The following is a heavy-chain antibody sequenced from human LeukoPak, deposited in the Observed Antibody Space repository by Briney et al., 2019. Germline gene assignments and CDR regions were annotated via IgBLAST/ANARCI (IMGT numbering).Heavy chain of an antibody. J-gene: IGHJ4*02. CDR2: IYYSGST. V-gene: IGHV4-31*03. CDR1: GGSISSGGYY. D-gene: IGHD4-17*01. Sequence: SETLSLTCTVSGGSISSGGYYWSWIRQHPGKGLAWIGYIYYSGSTYYNPSLKGRVTISVDTSKNQFSLKLSSVTAADTAVYYCARVQTTGQLFDYWGQGTLVTVSS. CDR3: ARVQTTGQLFDY.